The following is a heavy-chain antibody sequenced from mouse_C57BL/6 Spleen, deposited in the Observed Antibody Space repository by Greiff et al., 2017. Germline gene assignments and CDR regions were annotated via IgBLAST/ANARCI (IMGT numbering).Heavy chain of an antibody. CDR2: IDPSDSYT. D-gene: IGHD1-1*01. V-gene: IGHV1-50*01. Sequence: VQLQQPGAELVKPGASVKLSCKASGYTFTSYWMQWVKQRPGQGLEWIGEIDPSDSYTNYNQKFKGKATLTVDTSSSTAYMQLSSLTSEDSAVYYCARYSYGSSYYYAMDYWGQGTSVTVSS. CDR1: GYTFTSYW. CDR3: ARYSYGSSYYYAMDY. J-gene: IGHJ4*01.